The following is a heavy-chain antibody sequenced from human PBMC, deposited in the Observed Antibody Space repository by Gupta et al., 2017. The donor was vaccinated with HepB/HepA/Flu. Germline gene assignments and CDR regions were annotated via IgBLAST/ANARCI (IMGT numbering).Heavy chain of an antibody. CDR2: IRNKINSYTT. D-gene: IGHD3-22*01. J-gene: IGHJ4*02. Sequence: EVQLVESGGGLVQPGGSLRLSCAASGFTFSDHYMDWVRQAPGKGLEWVGRIRNKINSYTTEYAASVKGRLTIARDESKNSLNLKMNSLKTEDTALDYGARNFDISGYKNRDYWGQGTRVTVSA. V-gene: IGHV3-72*01. CDR1: GFTFSDHY. CDR3: ARNFDISGYKNRDY.